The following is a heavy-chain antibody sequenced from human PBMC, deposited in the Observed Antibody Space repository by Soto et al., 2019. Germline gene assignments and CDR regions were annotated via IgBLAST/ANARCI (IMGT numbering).Heavy chain of an antibody. J-gene: IGHJ3*02. Sequence: ASAKVSCKASGYTFTSYDINWVRQATGQGLEWMGWMNPNSGNTGYAQKFQGRVTMTRNTSISTAYMELSSLRSEDTAVYYCARGGYYDCWSGYLRGAFDIWGQGTMVTVSS. D-gene: IGHD3-3*01. CDR1: GYTFTSYD. CDR3: ARGGYYDCWSGYLRGAFDI. V-gene: IGHV1-8*01. CDR2: MNPNSGNT.